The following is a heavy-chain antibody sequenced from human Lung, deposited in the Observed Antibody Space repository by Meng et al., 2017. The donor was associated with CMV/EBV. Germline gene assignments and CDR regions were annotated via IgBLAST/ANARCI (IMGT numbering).Heavy chain of an antibody. CDR1: RDSMSSYGYN. V-gene: IGHV4-30-4*01. CDR3: ARVADPSVPYYFDF. Sequence: LXXTVSRDSMSSYGYNWSWIRQPPGEGLEWIGYIHSTGSTYYNPSLKGRITISIDTSRNQFSLELTSVTAADTAIYYCARVADPSVPYYFDFWGPRXLVTVSS. CDR2: IHSTGST. J-gene: IGHJ4*02.